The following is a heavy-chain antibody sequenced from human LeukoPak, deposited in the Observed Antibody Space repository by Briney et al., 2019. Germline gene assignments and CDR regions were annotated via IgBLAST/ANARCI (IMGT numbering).Heavy chain of an antibody. Sequence: PGGSLRLSCAASGFTFSSYGMSWVRQAPGKGLEWVSAISGSGGSTYYADSVKGRFTISRDNSKNTLYLQMNSLRAEDTAVYYCARDRRIRNLIDGYNPFAYYYYMDVWGKGTTVTISS. CDR1: GFTFSSYG. CDR3: ARDRRIRNLIDGYNPFAYYYYMDV. D-gene: IGHD5-24*01. CDR2: ISGSGGST. J-gene: IGHJ6*03. V-gene: IGHV3-23*01.